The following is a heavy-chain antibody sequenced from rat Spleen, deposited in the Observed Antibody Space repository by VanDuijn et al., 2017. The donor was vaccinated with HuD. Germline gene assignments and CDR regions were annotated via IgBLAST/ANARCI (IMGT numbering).Heavy chain of an antibody. CDR3: TGGNGYY. CDR2: IWGNGNT. Sequence: QVQLKESGPGLVQPSQTLSLTCTVSGFSLSSYGVIWVRQPPGKGLGGMGVIWGNGNTNYNSALKSRLSISRDTSKSQVFLKMNNLQTEDTAMYFCTGGNGYYWGQGVMVTVSS. J-gene: IGHJ2*01. CDR1: GFSLSSYG. V-gene: IGHV2S61*01. D-gene: IGHD1-12*03.